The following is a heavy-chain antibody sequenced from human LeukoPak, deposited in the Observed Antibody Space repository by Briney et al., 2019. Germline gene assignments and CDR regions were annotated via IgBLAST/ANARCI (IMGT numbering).Heavy chain of an antibody. V-gene: IGHV4-4*07. CDR3: ARAGIAARGPYYYYYMDV. J-gene: IGHJ6*03. Sequence: SETLSLTCTVSGGSISSYYWSWIRQPAGKGLEWIGRIYTSGSTNYNPSLKSRVTMSVDTSKNQFSLKLSSVTAADTAVYYCARAGIAARGPYYYYYMDVWGKGTTVTVSS. CDR1: GGSISSYY. CDR2: IYTSGST. D-gene: IGHD6-6*01.